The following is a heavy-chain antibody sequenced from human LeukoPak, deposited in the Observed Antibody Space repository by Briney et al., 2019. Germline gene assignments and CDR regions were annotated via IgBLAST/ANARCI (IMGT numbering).Heavy chain of an antibody. D-gene: IGHD3-22*01. V-gene: IGHV4-34*01. J-gene: IGHJ4*02. CDR3: ARRGDYYDSSGYWDY. CDR1: GESFSDYY. Sequence: SETLSLTCAVYGESFSDYYWSWIRQPPGKGLEWIGEINHSGSTNYNPSLKSRVTISVDTSKNQFSLKLSSVTAADTAVYYCARRGDYYDSSGYWDYWGQGTLVTVSS. CDR2: INHSGST.